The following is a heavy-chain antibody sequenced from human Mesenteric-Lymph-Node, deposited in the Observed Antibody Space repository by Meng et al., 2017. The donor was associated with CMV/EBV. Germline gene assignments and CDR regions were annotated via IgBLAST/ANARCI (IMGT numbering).Heavy chain of an antibody. CDR2: IYYSGST. CDR3: ARNQKGWYSDY. D-gene: IGHD6-19*01. CDR1: GGSISSGGYY. Sequence: CTVSGGSISSGGYYWSWIRQHPGKGLEWIGYIYYSGSTYYNPSLKSRVTISVDTSKNQFSLKLSSVTAADTAVYYCARNQKGWYSDYWGQGALVTVSS. V-gene: IGHV4-31*03. J-gene: IGHJ4*02.